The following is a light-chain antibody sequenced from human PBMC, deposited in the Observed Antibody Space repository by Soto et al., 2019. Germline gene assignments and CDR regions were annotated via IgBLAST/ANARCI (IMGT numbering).Light chain of an antibody. J-gene: IGKJ1*01. CDR2: DAS. CDR1: QSVRSN. V-gene: IGKV3-20*01. Sequence: TVMTHSPATLSLSPGERATLSFRASQSVRSNLAWYQQKPGQAPRLLIYDASNRATGIPPRFSGSGSGTDFTLTISSLEPEDFAVYYCQQYGSSPWTFGQGTKVDIK. CDR3: QQYGSSPWT.